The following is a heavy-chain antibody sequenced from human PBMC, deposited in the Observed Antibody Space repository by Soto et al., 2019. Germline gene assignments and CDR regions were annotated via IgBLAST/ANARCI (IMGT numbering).Heavy chain of an antibody. CDR2: IKQDGSEK. Sequence: PGGSLRFSCAASGFTFSSYWINWVRQAPGKGLEWVANIKQDGSEKYYVDSVKGRFTISRDSAENSVYLQMHSLRAEDTAVYYCAASPDYGPQFDFWGQGSLVTVSS. J-gene: IGHJ4*02. D-gene: IGHD4-17*01. CDR1: GFTFSSYW. CDR3: AASPDYGPQFDF. V-gene: IGHV3-7*01.